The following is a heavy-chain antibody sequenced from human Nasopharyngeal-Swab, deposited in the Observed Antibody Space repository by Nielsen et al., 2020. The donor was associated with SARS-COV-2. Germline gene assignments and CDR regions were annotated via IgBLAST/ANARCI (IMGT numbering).Heavy chain of an antibody. D-gene: IGHD3-22*01. Sequence: SETLSLTCTVSGGSISSYYWSWIRQPPGKGLEWIGYIYYSGSTNYNPSLKSRVTISVDTSKNQFSLKLSSVTAADTAVYYCARESDYYDSSGSLGDAFDIWGQGTMDTVSS. CDR1: GGSISSYY. CDR3: ARESDYYDSSGSLGDAFDI. V-gene: IGHV4-59*01. J-gene: IGHJ3*02. CDR2: IYYSGST.